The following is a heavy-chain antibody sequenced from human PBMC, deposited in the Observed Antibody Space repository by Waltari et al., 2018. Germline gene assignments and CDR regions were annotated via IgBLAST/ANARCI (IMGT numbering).Heavy chain of an antibody. D-gene: IGHD3-16*02. V-gene: IGHV3-74*01. CDR1: GFTLSPYW. Sequence: EVQLVEAGGGLFQPGGSVRLSCVGSGFTLSPYWIHWVRQAPGKGLVWVSRMNADGSTTNYADSVKGRFTISRDNAKNTAYLQINSLRAEDTAVYYCARALYYLPDYWGQGTLVTVSS. CDR2: MNADGSTT. CDR3: ARALYYLPDY. J-gene: IGHJ4*02.